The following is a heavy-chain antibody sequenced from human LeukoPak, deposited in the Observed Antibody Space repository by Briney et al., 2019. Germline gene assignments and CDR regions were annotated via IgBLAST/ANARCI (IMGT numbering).Heavy chain of an antibody. CDR1: GFTFSNYG. V-gene: IGHV3-30*03. Sequence: GRSLRLSCAGSGFTFSNYGMHWVRQAPGKGLEWVAVISYDGSNKYYADSVKGRFTISRDNSKNTLYLQMNSLRAEDTAVYYCARDMRGNNYGYNNWGQGTLVTVSS. D-gene: IGHD5-18*01. J-gene: IGHJ4*02. CDR2: ISYDGSNK. CDR3: ARDMRGNNYGYNN.